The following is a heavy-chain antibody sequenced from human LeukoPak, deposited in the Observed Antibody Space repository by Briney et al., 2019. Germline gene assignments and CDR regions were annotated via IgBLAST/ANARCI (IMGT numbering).Heavy chain of an antibody. CDR1: GGSFSGYY. D-gene: IGHD2-2*01. CDR3: ARRQDCSGTSCSYGAFDY. Sequence: PSETLSLACAVYGGSFSGYYWSWIRQPPGKGLEWIGEINHSGSTNYNPSLKSRVTISVDTSKNQFSLKLSSVTAADTAVYYCARRQDCSGTSCSYGAFDYWGQGTLVTVSS. J-gene: IGHJ4*02. V-gene: IGHV4-34*01. CDR2: INHSGST.